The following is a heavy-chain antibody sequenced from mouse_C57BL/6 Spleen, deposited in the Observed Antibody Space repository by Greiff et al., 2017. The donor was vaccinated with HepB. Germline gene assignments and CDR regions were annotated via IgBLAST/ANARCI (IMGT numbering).Heavy chain of an antibody. D-gene: IGHD1-1*01. V-gene: IGHV1-18*01. CDR3: ARVHYGSSYWYFDV. CDR1: GYTFTDYN. Sequence: VQLQQSGPELVKPGASVKIPCKASGYTFTDYNMDWVKQSHGKSLEWIGDINPNNGGTIYNQKFKGKATLTVDKSSSTAYMELRSLTSEDTAVYYCARVHYGSSYWYFDVWGTGTTVTVSS. J-gene: IGHJ1*03. CDR2: INPNNGGT.